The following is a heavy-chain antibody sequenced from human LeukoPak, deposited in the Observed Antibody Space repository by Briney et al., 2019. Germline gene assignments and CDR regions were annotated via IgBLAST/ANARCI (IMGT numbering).Heavy chain of an antibody. CDR1: GFTFKDYS. CDR3: ARDHDWGFDY. CDR2: ISSSHI. D-gene: IGHD2-21*01. J-gene: IGHJ4*02. Sequence: GGSLRLSCAASGFTFKDYSMNWVRQAPGKGLEFVSYISSSHIYYADSVEGRFTISRDNAKNSLYLEMNSLRAEDTAVYYCARDHDWGFDYWGQGILVTVSS. V-gene: IGHV3-48*01.